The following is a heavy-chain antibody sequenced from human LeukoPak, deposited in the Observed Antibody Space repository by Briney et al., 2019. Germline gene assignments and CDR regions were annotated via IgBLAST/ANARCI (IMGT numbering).Heavy chain of an antibody. V-gene: IGHV1-46*01. Sequence: ASVKVSCKASGYTFTSYYMRWVRQAPGQGLEWMGIINPSGGSTSYAQKFQGRVTMTRDTSTSTVYMELSSLRSEDTAVYYCARDRPEYSSLKAFDPWGQGTLVTVSS. J-gene: IGHJ5*02. CDR3: ARDRPEYSSLKAFDP. CDR2: INPSGGST. D-gene: IGHD6-6*01. CDR1: GYTFTSYY.